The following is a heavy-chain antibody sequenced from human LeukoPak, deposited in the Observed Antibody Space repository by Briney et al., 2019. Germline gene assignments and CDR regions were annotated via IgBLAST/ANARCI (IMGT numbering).Heavy chain of an antibody. CDR3: AKDNSVVTATSCFDY. CDR1: GFTFSSYE. J-gene: IGHJ4*02. CDR2: ISGSGGST. V-gene: IGHV3-23*01. Sequence: PGGSLRLSCAASGFTFSSYEMNWVRQAPGRGLEWASVISGSGGSTYYADSVKGRFTISRDNSKNTLYLQMNSLRAEDTAVYYCAKDNSVVTATSCFDYWGQGTLVTVSS. D-gene: IGHD2-21*02.